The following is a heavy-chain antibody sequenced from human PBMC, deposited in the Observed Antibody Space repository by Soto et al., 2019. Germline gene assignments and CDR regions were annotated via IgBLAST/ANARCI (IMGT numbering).Heavy chain of an antibody. J-gene: IGHJ4*02. V-gene: IGHV3-7*03. CDR3: ARDVWFSLDS. CDR2: TNKDGSEA. CDR1: GFIFRDDY. D-gene: IGHD3-9*01. Sequence: GGSLRLSRAASGFIFRDDYISWVRQAPGKGLEWVAKTNKDGSEAYYVDSLEGRFTISRDNAKNLLFLEMKSLRVDDTAVYYCARDVWFSLDSWGRGTLVTVSS.